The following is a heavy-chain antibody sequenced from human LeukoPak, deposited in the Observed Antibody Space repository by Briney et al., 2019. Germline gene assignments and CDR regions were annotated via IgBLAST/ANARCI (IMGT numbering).Heavy chain of an antibody. CDR1: GYSISSGYY. D-gene: IGHD1-7*01. CDR2: IYRSGST. CDR3: ARSGGTWIYNY. Sequence: SETLSLTCTVSGYSISSGYYWVWIRQPPGKGLKWIGSIYRSGSTNYNPSLKSRVTISVDTSKNQFSLKLTSVTAADTAVYYCARSGGTWIYNYWGQGTLVTVSS. V-gene: IGHV4-38-2*02. J-gene: IGHJ4*02.